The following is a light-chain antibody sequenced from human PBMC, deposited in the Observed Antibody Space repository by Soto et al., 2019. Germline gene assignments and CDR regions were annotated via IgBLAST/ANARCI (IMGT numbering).Light chain of an antibody. CDR1: SSNIGNNY. Sequence: QSVLTQPPAVSADPGQKVTISCSGSSSNIGNNYVSWYQQLPGTDPKLLIYENNKRPSGSPDRFSGSKSGTSAPLGITGLQTGDEDDYYCGTWASSLSAGVFGGGTKLTVL. CDR3: GTWASSLSAGV. CDR2: ENN. J-gene: IGLJ2*01. V-gene: IGLV1-51*02.